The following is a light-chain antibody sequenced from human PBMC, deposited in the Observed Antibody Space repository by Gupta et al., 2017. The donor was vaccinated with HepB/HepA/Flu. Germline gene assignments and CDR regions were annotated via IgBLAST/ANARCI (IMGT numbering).Light chain of an antibody. CDR3: QQYYEIHQT. V-gene: IGKV4-1*01. J-gene: IGKJ1*01. CDR1: QSVLYNSNNKNY. Sequence: DIVSTQSSDSLALSRGERATITCRSSQSVLYNSNNKNYLAWYQQKPGQPPKLLIYWASTRQSGVPDRFSGSGSGTEFTLTISSLQAEDVAVYYCQQYYEIHQTFGQGTKVEIK. CDR2: WAS.